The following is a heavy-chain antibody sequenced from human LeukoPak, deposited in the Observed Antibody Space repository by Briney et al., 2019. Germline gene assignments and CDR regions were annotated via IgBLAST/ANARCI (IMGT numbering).Heavy chain of an antibody. D-gene: IGHD2-21*02. Sequence: SETPSLTCTVSGGSISSGDYYWSWIRQPPGKGLEWIGYIYYSGSTYYNPSLKSRVTISVDTSKNQFSLKLSSVTAADTAVYYCVRSVVVTAKSGAYAFDIWGQGTMVTVSS. J-gene: IGHJ3*02. CDR1: GGSISSGDYY. CDR3: VRSVVVTAKSGAYAFDI. CDR2: IYYSGST. V-gene: IGHV4-30-4*01.